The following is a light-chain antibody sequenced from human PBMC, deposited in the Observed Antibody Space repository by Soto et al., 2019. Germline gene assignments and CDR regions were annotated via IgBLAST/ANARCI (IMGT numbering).Light chain of an antibody. J-gene: IGKJ1*01. Sequence: EIVLTQSPGTLSLSPGERATLSCRASQSVSSSYLAWYQQKPGQAPRLLIYGASSRDTGIPDRFSGSGSGTDFTLTISRLEPEDFAVYYCQQYGSSPETFGQGTKVEI. CDR1: QSVSSSY. V-gene: IGKV3-20*01. CDR3: QQYGSSPET. CDR2: GAS.